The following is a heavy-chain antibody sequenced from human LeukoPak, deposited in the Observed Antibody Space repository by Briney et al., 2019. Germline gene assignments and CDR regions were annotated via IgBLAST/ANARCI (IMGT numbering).Heavy chain of an antibody. D-gene: IGHD1-26*01. CDR1: GGSFSGYY. CDR3: ASQGHHGKIVGTTLSYFYMDV. J-gene: IGHJ6*03. Sequence: SETLSLTCAVYGGSFSGYYWSWIRQPPGKGLEWIGEINHSGSTNYSPSLKSRVTISVDTSKNQFSLKLSSVTAADTAFYYCASQGHHGKIVGTTLSYFYMDVWGKGTTVTVSS. CDR2: INHSGST. V-gene: IGHV4-34*01.